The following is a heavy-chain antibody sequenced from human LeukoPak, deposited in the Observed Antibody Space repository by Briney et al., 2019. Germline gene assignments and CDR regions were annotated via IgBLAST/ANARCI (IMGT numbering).Heavy chain of an antibody. CDR3: AKVFEGSGRPYYFDY. CDR2: SGSGGST. J-gene: IGHJ4*02. V-gene: IGHV3-23*01. Sequence: GGSLRLSSAASGFTFSSYAMSWVRQAPGKGLEWVSASGSGGSTYYADSVKGRFTISRDNSKNTLYLQMNSLRAEDTAVYYCAKVFEGSGRPYYFDYWGQGTLVTVSS. D-gene: IGHD3-10*01. CDR1: GFTFSSYA.